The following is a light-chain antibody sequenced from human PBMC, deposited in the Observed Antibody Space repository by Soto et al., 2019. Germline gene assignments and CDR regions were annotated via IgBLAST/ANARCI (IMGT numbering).Light chain of an antibody. CDR2: GNS. J-gene: IGLJ1*01. Sequence: QSVLTQPPSVSVAPGQRVTISCTGSSSNIGAGYDVHWYQQLPGTAPKLLIYGNSNRPSGVPDRFSGSKSGTSASLAITGLQAEDEADYYCQSYDSSLSGFYVFGTGTRSPS. V-gene: IGLV1-40*01. CDR1: SSNIGAGYD. CDR3: QSYDSSLSGFYV.